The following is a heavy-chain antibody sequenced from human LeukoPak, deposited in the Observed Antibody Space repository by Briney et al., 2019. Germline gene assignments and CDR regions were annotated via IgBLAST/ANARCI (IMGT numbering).Heavy chain of an antibody. V-gene: IGHV4-39*01. CDR1: GGSISSSTYY. D-gene: IGHD3-22*01. J-gene: IGHJ4*02. CDR3: ARHPFVLPMYYYDSSGYYPFDY. Sequence: SETLSLTCTVSGGSISSSTYYWGWIRQPPGKGLEWIGNIYYSGNTNYNPSLKSRVTISVDTSKNQFSLKLSSVTAADTAVYYCARHPFVLPMYYYDSSGYYPFDYWGQGTLVTVSS. CDR2: IYYSGNT.